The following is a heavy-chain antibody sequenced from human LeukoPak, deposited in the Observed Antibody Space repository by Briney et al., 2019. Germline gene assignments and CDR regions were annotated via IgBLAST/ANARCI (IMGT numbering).Heavy chain of an antibody. Sequence: ASVKVSCKTSGYTFTDYYIHWVRQARGQGLEWMGRINPNTIVTNYAQKFRGRVTMTRDTAINTVYMYLTSLSSDDTAVYYCVRGDEGIDVTGGPSEFWGQGTLVTVSS. J-gene: IGHJ4*02. CDR1: GYTFTDYY. D-gene: IGHD2-21*02. CDR2: INPNTIVT. V-gene: IGHV1-2*02. CDR3: VRGDEGIDVTGGPSEF.